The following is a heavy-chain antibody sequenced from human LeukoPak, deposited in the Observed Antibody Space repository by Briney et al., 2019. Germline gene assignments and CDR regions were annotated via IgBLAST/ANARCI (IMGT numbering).Heavy chain of an antibody. J-gene: IGHJ5*02. Sequence: ASVKVSCKASGYTFTSYGISWVRQAPGQGLEWMGWISAYNGNTSYAQKLQGRVTMTTDTSTSTAYMELRSLRSDDTAVYYCARDDNGDNWFDPWGQGTLVTVSS. CDR2: ISAYNGNT. CDR1: GYTFTSYG. CDR3: ARDDNGDNWFDP. D-gene: IGHD4-17*01. V-gene: IGHV1-18*01.